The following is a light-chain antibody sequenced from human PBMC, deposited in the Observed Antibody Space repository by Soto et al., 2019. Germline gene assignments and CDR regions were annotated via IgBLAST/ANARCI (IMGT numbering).Light chain of an antibody. V-gene: IGKV3-20*01. CDR2: DVS. CDR3: QPYCRSPT. Sequence: EIVLTQSPGTLSLSPGERATLSCRSSQSVSSNYLAWYQQKPDQAPRLVIYDVSGRATGIPDRFSGSGSGTNFPFTLRRLEPEDFGVYYCQPYCRSPTFGPGAKVEIK. CDR1: QSVSSNY. J-gene: IGKJ1*01.